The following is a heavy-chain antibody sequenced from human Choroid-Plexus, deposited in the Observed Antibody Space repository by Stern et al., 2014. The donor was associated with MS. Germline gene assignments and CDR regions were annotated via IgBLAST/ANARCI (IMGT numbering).Heavy chain of an antibody. CDR3: AKGFTVTGTGYGVDV. CDR2: ISGSGGNT. Sequence: EVQLVESGGGLVQPGGSLRLSCAVSEFTFSDYAMTWVRQAPGKGLEWVSRISGSGGNTFYADAVKGRFTISRDNSKNTLFLQMNSLRDEDTAVYHCAKGFTVTGTGYGVDVWGQGTTVIVSS. V-gene: IGHV3-23*04. D-gene: IGHD6-19*01. J-gene: IGHJ6*02. CDR1: EFTFSDYA.